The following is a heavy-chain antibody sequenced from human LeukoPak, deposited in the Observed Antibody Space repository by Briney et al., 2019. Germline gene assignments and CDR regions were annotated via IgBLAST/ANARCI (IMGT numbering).Heavy chain of an antibody. Sequence: GGSLGLSCAASGFTFSSYAMHWVRQAPGKGLEWVAVISYDGSNKYYADSVKGRFTISRDKSKNTLYLQMNSLRAEDTAVYYCAKEPTYYSGSGSYSHFDYWGQGTLVTVSS. CDR2: ISYDGSNK. CDR3: AKEPTYYSGSGSYSHFDY. V-gene: IGHV3-30-3*01. D-gene: IGHD3-10*01. J-gene: IGHJ4*02. CDR1: GFTFSSYA.